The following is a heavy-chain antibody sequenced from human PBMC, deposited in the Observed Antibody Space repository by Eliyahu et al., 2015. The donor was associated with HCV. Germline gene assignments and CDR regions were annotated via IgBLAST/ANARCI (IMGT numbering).Heavy chain of an antibody. Sequence: QVQLQESGPGLVKPSQTLSLTCTXSGASXXXGGHXWSXIRQXPGKGLEWIGYIYYSGSTXYNPSLKSRLTISVDSSKNQFSLKLSSVTAADTAVYYCARDSSLYQYGVDVWGQGTTVTVSS. CDR3: ARDSSLYQYGVDV. D-gene: IGHD6-6*01. CDR1: GASXXXGGHX. V-gene: IGHV4-31*03. CDR2: IYYSGST. J-gene: IGHJ6*02.